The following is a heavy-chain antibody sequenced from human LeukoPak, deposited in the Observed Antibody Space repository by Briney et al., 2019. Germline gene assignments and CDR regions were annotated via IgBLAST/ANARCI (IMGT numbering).Heavy chain of an antibody. Sequence: VASVKVSCTASGYTFTSYHMHWVRQAPGQGVEIMGIINPSGGSTTYAQKFQGRVTMTRDTSTSTVYMELSSLRSEDTAVYYCAKLAAAGTAHYYFDYWGQGTLVTVSS. V-gene: IGHV1-46*01. CDR3: AKLAAAGTAHYYFDY. CDR1: GYTFTSYH. D-gene: IGHD6-13*01. CDR2: INPSGGST. J-gene: IGHJ4*02.